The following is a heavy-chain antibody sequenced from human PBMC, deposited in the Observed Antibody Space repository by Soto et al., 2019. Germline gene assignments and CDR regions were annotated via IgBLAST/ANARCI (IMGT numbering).Heavy chain of an antibody. Sequence: NLSETLSLTCTVSGGSISSGGYYWSWIRQHPGRGLEWIGYIYYNGNTYYNPSLKSRVTVSVDTSKNQFSLNVRSVTAADTAVYYCARCSLVVIPVPGFDPWGQGTLVTVSS. CDR3: ARCSLVVIPVPGFDP. CDR1: GGSISSGGYY. V-gene: IGHV4-31*03. D-gene: IGHD2-15*01. CDR2: IYYNGNT. J-gene: IGHJ5*02.